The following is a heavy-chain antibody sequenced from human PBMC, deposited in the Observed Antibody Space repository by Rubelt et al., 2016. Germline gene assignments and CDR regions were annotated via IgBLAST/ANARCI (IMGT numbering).Heavy chain of an antibody. Sequence: QVQLVQSGSELKKPGASVKVSCKASGYTFTGYYMHWVRQAPGQGLEWMGWINPNSGGTNYAQKCKGLVTMTRDTAISTAYMELSRLRSDDTAVYYCARNNIIRGNDAFDIWGQGTMVTVSS. V-gene: IGHV1-2*02. CDR1: GYTFTGYY. J-gene: IGHJ3*02. CDR2: INPNSGGT. CDR3: ARNNIIRGNDAFDI. D-gene: IGHD1/OR15-1a*01.